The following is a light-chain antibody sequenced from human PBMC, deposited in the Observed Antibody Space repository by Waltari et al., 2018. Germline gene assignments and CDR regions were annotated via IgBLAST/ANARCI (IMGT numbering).Light chain of an antibody. CDR1: QGISSD. V-gene: IGKV3-15*01. CDR3: QQSKIWPA. J-gene: IGKJ1*01. Sequence: EIVMTQSPATLSVSPGERATLSCRASQGISSDLVWYQQKPGQAPRLLIFGASTRATGVPARFSGSGSGTEFTLTISSLQSEDFGVYYCQQSKIWPAFGQGTKVEIK. CDR2: GAS.